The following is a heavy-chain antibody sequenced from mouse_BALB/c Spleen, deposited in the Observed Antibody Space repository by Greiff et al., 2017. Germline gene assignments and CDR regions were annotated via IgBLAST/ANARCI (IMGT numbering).Heavy chain of an antibody. Sequence: QVQLQQSGAELAKPGASVKMSCKASGYTFTSYWMHWVKQRPGQGLEWIGYINPSTGYTEYNQKFKDKATLTADKSSSTAYMQLSSLTSEDSAVYYCARQLRRGYSYYYAMDYWGQGTSVTVSS. CDR3: ARQLRRGYSYYYAMDY. CDR1: GYTFTSYW. V-gene: IGHV1-7*01. J-gene: IGHJ4*01. CDR2: INPSTGYT. D-gene: IGHD1-1*01.